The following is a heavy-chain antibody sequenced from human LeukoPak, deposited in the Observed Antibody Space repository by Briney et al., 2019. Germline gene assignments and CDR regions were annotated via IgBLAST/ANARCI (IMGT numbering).Heavy chain of an antibody. CDR3: ARHTVDTATVMVREVNY. Sequence: SETLSLTCTVSGGSIGNRSYYWGWLRQPPGKGLEWIGSIYYSGSTYYNPSLKSRVTISVDTSKNQFSLKLTSVTAADTAVYYCARHTVDTATVMVREVNYWGQGTLVTVSS. J-gene: IGHJ4*02. CDR1: GGSIGNRSYY. CDR2: IYYSGST. D-gene: IGHD5-18*01. V-gene: IGHV4-39*01.